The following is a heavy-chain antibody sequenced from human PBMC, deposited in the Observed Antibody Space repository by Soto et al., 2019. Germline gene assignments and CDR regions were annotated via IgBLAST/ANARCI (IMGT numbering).Heavy chain of an antibody. J-gene: IGHJ1*01. CDR3: AKKSYYYDTSGYSEYFQH. CDR2: VSGNGATT. Sequence: GGSLRLSCAASGFTFTSFAMSWVRQAPGKGLEWVAAVSGNGATTHYADSVKGRFTVSRDNSRNTVYLQLNSLRAEDTAVFYCAKKSYYYDTSGYSEYFQHWGQGTLVTVSS. D-gene: IGHD3-22*01. V-gene: IGHV3-23*01. CDR1: GFTFTSFA.